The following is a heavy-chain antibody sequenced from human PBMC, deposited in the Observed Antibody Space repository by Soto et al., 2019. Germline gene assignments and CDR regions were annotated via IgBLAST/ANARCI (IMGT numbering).Heavy chain of an antibody. CDR1: GFTFSSYG. CDR3: ARDGGSCGGDCYPLDYFDY. Sequence: QVQLVESGGGVVQPGRSLRLSCAASGFTFSSYGMHWCRQAPGKGMDWVAVIWYDGSNKYYADSVKGRFTISRDNSKNTLYLQMNSLRAEDTAVYYCARDGGSCGGDCYPLDYFDYWGQGTLVTVSS. V-gene: IGHV3-33*01. D-gene: IGHD2-21*01. CDR2: IWYDGSNK. J-gene: IGHJ4*02.